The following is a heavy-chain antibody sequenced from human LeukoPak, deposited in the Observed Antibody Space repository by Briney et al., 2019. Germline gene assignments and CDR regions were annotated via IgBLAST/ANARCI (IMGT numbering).Heavy chain of an antibody. Sequence: GGSLRLSCAASGFTFNNYGMHWVRQAPGKGLEWVAFIRYNGNNQYYADSVKGRFTISRDNSKNTLYLQMDSLKGDDTAVYYCAKDSAFYYIDVWGKGTTVIISS. J-gene: IGHJ6*03. CDR2: IRYNGNNQ. CDR3: AKDSAFYYIDV. V-gene: IGHV3-30*02. D-gene: IGHD3-10*01. CDR1: GFTFNNYG.